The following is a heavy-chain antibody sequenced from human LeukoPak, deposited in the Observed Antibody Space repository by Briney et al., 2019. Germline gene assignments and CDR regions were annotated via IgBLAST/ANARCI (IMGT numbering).Heavy chain of an antibody. Sequence: GGALRLSCASSGLTFSSYMMTWVRQAPGKGLEGVANIKPDGGEKFYVDSVKGRFTISRDNAKNSLYLQMNSLRAEDTAVYYCARDYDFWSGLFDYWGQGTLVTVSS. J-gene: IGHJ4*02. V-gene: IGHV3-7*01. CDR3: ARDYDFWSGLFDY. D-gene: IGHD3-3*01. CDR2: IKPDGGEK. CDR1: GLTFSSYM.